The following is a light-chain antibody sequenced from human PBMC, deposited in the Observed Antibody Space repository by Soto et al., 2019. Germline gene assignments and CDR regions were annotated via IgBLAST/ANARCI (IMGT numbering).Light chain of an antibody. V-gene: IGKV3-20*01. CDR2: GTS. CDR3: KKYRPSTQT. J-gene: IGKJ1*01. Sequence: EIVLTQSPGTLSLSPGESATLSCRASQTVGSDYLAWYQQRPGQAPRLLIYGTSNRATGIPDRLSGSGSGTDFSLTISRLEPEDFAVYYCKKYRPSTQTFGQGTKVEIK. CDR1: QTVGSDY.